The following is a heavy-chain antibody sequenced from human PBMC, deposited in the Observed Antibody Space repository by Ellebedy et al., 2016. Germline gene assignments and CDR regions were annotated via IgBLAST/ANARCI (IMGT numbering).Heavy chain of an antibody. CDR3: AKDFHGGPSRYFDY. V-gene: IGHV3-33*06. CDR1: GFTFSSYG. D-gene: IGHD2/OR15-2a*01. CDR2: IWYDGSNK. Sequence: GGSLRLSXAASGFTFSSYGMHWVRQAPGKGLEWVAVIWYDGSNKYYADSVKGRFTISRDNSKNTLYLQMNSLRAEDTAVYYCAKDFHGGPSRYFDYWGQGTLVTVSS. J-gene: IGHJ4*02.